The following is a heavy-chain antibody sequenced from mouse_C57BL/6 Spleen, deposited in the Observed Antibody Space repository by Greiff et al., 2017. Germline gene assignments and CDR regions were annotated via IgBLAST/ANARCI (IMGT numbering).Heavy chain of an antibody. CDR3: ARGDTTDAMDY. Sequence: VKLQQPGAELVMPGASVKLSCKASGYTFTSYWMHWVKQRPGQGLEWIGEIDPSDSYTNYNQKFKGKSTLTVDKSSSTAYMQLSSLTSEDSAVYYCARGDTTDAMDYWGQGTSVTVSS. CDR2: IDPSDSYT. V-gene: IGHV1-69*01. D-gene: IGHD1-1*01. J-gene: IGHJ4*01. CDR1: GYTFTSYW.